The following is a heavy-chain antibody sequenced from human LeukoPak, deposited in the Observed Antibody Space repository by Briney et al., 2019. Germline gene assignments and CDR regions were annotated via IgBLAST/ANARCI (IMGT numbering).Heavy chain of an antibody. CDR2: VSGSGGST. D-gene: IGHD2-2*01. CDR3: AKDRRYCSSTSCYGDFDY. Sequence: GGSLRLSCAASGFTYSNYAMNWVRQAPGKGLEWVSGVSGSGGSTYYADSVKGRFTISRDNSKNTLYLQMDSLRAEDTAVYYCAKDRRYCSSTSCYGDFDYWGQGTLATVSS. CDR1: GFTYSNYA. V-gene: IGHV3-23*01. J-gene: IGHJ4*02.